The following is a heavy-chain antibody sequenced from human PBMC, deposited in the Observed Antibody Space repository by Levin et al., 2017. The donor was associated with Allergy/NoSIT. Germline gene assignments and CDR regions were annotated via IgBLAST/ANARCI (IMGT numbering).Heavy chain of an antibody. Sequence: PGESLKISCGGSGFTFSNFAIHWVRQTPGEGLEWVASISYEGSYKYYGDSVRGRFTISRDNSKSTVYLQMNGLRTEDTAVYYCARDMVSGGDSWGQGTLVTVSS. V-gene: IGHV3-30*04. CDR3: ARDMVSGGDS. D-gene: IGHD3-10*01. CDR1: GFTFSNFA. J-gene: IGHJ4*02. CDR2: ISYEGSYK.